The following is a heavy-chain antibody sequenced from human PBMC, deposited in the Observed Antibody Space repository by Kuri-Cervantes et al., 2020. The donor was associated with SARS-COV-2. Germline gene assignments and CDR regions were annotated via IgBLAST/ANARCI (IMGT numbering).Heavy chain of an antibody. CDR2: ISYDGSNK. CDR1: GFTFSSYG. CDR3: AKDRAGVHDF. Sequence: GGSLRLSCAASGFTFSSYGMHWVRQAPGKGLEWVAVISYDGSNKYYADSVKGRFTISRDNSQNTLHLQMKSLRDEDTAIYYCAKDRAGVHDFWGQGTRVTCSS. J-gene: IGHJ4*02. V-gene: IGHV3-30*18. D-gene: IGHD2-21*01.